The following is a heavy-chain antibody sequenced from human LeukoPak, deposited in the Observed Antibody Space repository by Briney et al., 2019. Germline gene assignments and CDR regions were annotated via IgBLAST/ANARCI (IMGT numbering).Heavy chain of an antibody. V-gene: IGHV4-59*10. Sequence: TSETLSLTCAVYGGSFSGYYWSWIRQPPGKGLEWIGRIYTSGSTNYNPSLKSRVTISVDTSKNQFSLKLSSVTAADTAVYYCARASGSYFWYYFDYWGQGTLVTVSS. CDR3: ARASGSYFWYYFDY. D-gene: IGHD1-26*01. CDR1: GGSFSGYY. J-gene: IGHJ4*02. CDR2: IYTSGST.